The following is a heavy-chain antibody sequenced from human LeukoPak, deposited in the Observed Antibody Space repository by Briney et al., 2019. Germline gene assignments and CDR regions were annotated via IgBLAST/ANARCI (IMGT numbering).Heavy chain of an antibody. V-gene: IGHV1-8*01. D-gene: IGHD3-22*01. CDR3: ARVWVTNYYDSSGYYTQDWFDP. CDR2: MNPNSGNT. Sequence: ASVKVSCKASGYTFTSYDINWVRQATGQGLEWMGWMNPNSGNTGYAQKFQGRVTMTRNTSISTAYMELSSLRSEDTAVYYCARVWVTNYYDSSGYYTQDWFDPWGQGTLVTVSS. J-gene: IGHJ5*02. CDR1: GYTFTSYD.